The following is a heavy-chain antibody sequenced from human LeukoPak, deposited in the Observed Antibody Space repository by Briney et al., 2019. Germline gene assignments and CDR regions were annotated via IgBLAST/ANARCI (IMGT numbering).Heavy chain of an antibody. CDR3: AREPYYYDSSGSNNFDY. V-gene: IGHV1-18*01. Sequence: ASVKVSFKASGYTFTSYGISWVRQAPGQGLEWMGWISAYNGNTNYAQKLQGRVTMTTDTSTSTAYMELRSLRSDDTAVYYCAREPYYYDSSGSNNFDYWAREPWSPSPQ. J-gene: IGHJ4*02. D-gene: IGHD3-22*01. CDR2: ISAYNGNT. CDR1: GYTFTSYG.